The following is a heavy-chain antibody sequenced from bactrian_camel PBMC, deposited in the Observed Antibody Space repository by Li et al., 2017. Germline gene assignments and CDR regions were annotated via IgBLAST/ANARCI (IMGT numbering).Heavy chain of an antibody. V-gene: IGHV3S40*01. CDR1: GFPFSTYG. CDR2: IYTGSGRQ. CDR3: AADRTPPLKACAVGYCYDAAQASF. J-gene: IGHJ4*01. D-gene: IGHD3*01. Sequence: VQLVESGGGLVQPGGSLRLSCAASGFPFSTYGMTWVRQAPGAGLEWVSTIYTGSGRQYYSDSVKGRFTISKDNAKNTLFLQMNSLKPGDTAVYYCAADRTPPLKACAVGYCYDAAQASFRGQGTQVTVS.